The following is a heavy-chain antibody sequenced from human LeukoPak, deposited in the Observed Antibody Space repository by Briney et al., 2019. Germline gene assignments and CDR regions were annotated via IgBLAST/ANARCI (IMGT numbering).Heavy chain of an antibody. J-gene: IGHJ3*02. V-gene: IGHV4-4*02. CDR2: IYHSGST. Sequence: SGTLSLTCAVSGGSISSSNWWSWVRQPPGKGLEWIGEIYHSGSTNYNPSLKSRVTISVDKSKNQFSLKLSSVTAADTAVYYCARLRYYDILTGYSYDAFDIWGQGTMVTVSS. CDR3: ARLRYYDILTGYSYDAFDI. D-gene: IGHD3-9*01. CDR1: GGSISSSNW.